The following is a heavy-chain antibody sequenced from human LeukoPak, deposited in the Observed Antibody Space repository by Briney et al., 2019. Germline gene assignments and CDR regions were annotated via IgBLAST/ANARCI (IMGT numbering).Heavy chain of an antibody. CDR2: IIPVFGIV. CDR3: ARVTVAGPGTFDI. J-gene: IGHJ3*02. CDR1: GVTFSSYP. Sequence: SVKVSCKTSGVTFSSYPISWVRQAPGQGFVWMGGIIPVFGIVNYAQKFQGRVTITADKSTSTAYMELSSLRSEDTAVYYCARVTVAGPGTFDIWGQGTMVTVSS. D-gene: IGHD6-19*01. V-gene: IGHV1-69*10.